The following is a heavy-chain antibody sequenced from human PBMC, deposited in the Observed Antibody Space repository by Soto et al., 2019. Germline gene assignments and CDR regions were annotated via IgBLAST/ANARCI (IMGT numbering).Heavy chain of an antibody. CDR1: GGSISSGGYY. D-gene: IGHD2-15*01. Sequence: QVQLQESGPGLVKPSQTLSLTCTVSGGSISSGGYYWSWVSQHPGNGLEWIGYIYYSGSTYYNPSLKSRVTISVDTSKNQLSLKLSSVTAADTAVYYCARDGAGGSNYGMDVCGQGTTVTVSS. J-gene: IGHJ6*02. CDR3: ARDGAGGSNYGMDV. CDR2: IYYSGST. V-gene: IGHV4-31*03.